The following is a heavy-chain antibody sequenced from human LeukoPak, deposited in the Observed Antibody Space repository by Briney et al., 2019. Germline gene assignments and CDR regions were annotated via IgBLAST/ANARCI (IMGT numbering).Heavy chain of an antibody. Sequence: ASVTVSCKASGGTFVSYAISWVRQAPGQGLEGMGGIIPIFGTANYAQKFQGRVTITADESTSTAYMELSSLRSEDTAVYYCARLGGLSRDYVSPYYFDYWGQGTLVAVSS. CDR3: ARLGGLSRDYVSPYYFDY. D-gene: IGHD4/OR15-4a*01. J-gene: IGHJ4*02. V-gene: IGHV1-69*13. CDR2: IIPIFGTA. CDR1: GGTFVSYA.